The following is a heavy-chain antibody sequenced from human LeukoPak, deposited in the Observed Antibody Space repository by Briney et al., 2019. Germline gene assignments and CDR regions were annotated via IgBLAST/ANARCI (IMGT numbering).Heavy chain of an antibody. CDR2: ISGSGGST. Sequence: GGSLRLSCAASGFTFSSYAMPWVRQAPGKGLEWVSAISGSGGSTYYADSVKGRFTISRDNSKNTLYLQMNSLRAEDTAVYYCAKNSPPSLWFGELFVDYWGQGTLVTVSS. V-gene: IGHV3-23*01. CDR1: GFTFSSYA. J-gene: IGHJ4*02. CDR3: AKNSPPSLWFGELFVDY. D-gene: IGHD3-10*01.